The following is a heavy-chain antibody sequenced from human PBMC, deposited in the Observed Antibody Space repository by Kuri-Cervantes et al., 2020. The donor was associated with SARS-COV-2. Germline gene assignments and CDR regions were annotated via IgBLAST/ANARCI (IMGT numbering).Heavy chain of an antibody. CDR1: GFTFRSYW. V-gene: IGHV3-7*01. Sequence: GGSLRLSCAASGFTFRSYWMSWVRQAPGKGLEWVANIKPDGSEKNYVDSVKGRFTISRDNAKNSLYLQTSSLRVEDTAVYYCAKSGRQYDVWGQGTMVTVSS. D-gene: IGHD3-10*01. CDR3: AKSGRQYDV. J-gene: IGHJ3*01. CDR2: IKPDGSEK.